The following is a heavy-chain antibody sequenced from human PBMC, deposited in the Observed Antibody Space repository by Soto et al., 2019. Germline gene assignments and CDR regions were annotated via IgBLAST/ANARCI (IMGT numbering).Heavy chain of an antibody. Sequence: ASVKVSCKASGYTFTSFGISWVLQALGQGLEWMGWISAYNGNTNYAQKLQGRVTMTTDTSTSTAYMELRSLRSDDTAVYYCARDNPFGELPWFDPWGQGTLVTVSS. CDR1: GYTFTSFG. J-gene: IGHJ5*02. V-gene: IGHV1-18*01. D-gene: IGHD3-10*01. CDR3: ARDNPFGELPWFDP. CDR2: ISAYNGNT.